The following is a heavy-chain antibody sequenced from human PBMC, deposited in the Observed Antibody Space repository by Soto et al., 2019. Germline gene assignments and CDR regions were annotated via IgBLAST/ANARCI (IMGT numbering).Heavy chain of an antibody. Sequence: PSVTMSLTCTVAGGSISSSGYYWGWIRQPPGKGLEWIGSIYYSGSTYYNPSLKSRVTISVDTSKNQFSLKLSSVTAADTAVYYCARQEAQKNFDYWGQGTLVTVSS. CDR2: IYYSGST. CDR3: ARQEAQKNFDY. J-gene: IGHJ4*02. V-gene: IGHV4-39*01. CDR1: GGSISSSGYY.